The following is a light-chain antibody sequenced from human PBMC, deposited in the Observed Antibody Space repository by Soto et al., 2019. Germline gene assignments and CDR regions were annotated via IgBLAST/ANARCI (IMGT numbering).Light chain of an antibody. CDR2: YAS. Sequence: DIVMTQSPATLSVSPGERATLSCRASERISSNLAWYQQKPGQAPRLLIYYASTRATGIPARFSGSASGTEFTLTVSSLQSEDNAVYYCQQYNKWPLTFGGGTKVEI. CDR3: QQYNKWPLT. J-gene: IGKJ4*01. V-gene: IGKV3-15*01. CDR1: ERISSN.